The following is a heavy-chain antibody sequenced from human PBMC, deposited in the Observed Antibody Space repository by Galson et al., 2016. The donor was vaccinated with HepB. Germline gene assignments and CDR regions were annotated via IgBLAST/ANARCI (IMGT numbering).Heavy chain of an antibody. D-gene: IGHD3-9*01. J-gene: IGHJ6*02. Sequence: SLRLSCAASGFTFSSYSMNWVRQAPGKGLEWVAVISYDGSNKYYEDSVKGRFTISRDNSKNTLYLQMNSLRAEDTAVYYCAKDSYYDILTGPTYYYYGMDVWGQGTPVTVSS. V-gene: IGHV3-30*18. CDR3: AKDSYYDILTGPTYYYYGMDV. CDR2: ISYDGSNK. CDR1: GFTFSSYS.